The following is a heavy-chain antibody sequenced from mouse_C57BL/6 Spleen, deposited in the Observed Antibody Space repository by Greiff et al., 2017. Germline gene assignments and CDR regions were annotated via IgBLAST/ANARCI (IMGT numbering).Heavy chain of an antibody. Sequence: LVESGAELVRPGASVKLSCKASGYTFTDYYINWVKQRPGQGLEWIARIYPGSGNTYYNEKFKGKATLTAEKSSSTAYMQLSSLTSEDSAVYFCARRGYYYAMDYWGQGTSVTVSS. V-gene: IGHV1-76*01. CDR1: GYTFTDYY. CDR2: IYPGSGNT. CDR3: ARRGYYYAMDY. J-gene: IGHJ4*01.